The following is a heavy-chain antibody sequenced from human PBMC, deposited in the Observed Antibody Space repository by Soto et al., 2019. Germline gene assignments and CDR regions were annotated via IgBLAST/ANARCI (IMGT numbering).Heavy chain of an antibody. D-gene: IGHD2-2*03. J-gene: IGHJ5*02. CDR2: IYYSGST. V-gene: IGHV4-39*01. CDR3: ARLPLDVVVVPAAVAWWFDP. CDR1: GGSISSSSYY. Sequence: SETLSLTCTVSGGSISSSSYYWGWIRQPPGKGLEWIGNIYYSGSTYYNPSLKGRLTISIDTSKNQISLKLSSVAAADTAVYYCARLPLDVVVVPAAVAWWFDPWGQGTLVTVSS.